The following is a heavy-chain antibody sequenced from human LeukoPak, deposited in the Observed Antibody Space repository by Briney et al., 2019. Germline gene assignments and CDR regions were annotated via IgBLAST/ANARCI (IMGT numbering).Heavy chain of an antibody. V-gene: IGHV3-21*01. CDR3: ARDLQLWDAFDI. D-gene: IGHD5-18*01. Sequence: AGGSLRLSCAASGFTFSSYNMNWVRQAPGKGLEWVSSITSSSSYIYYADSVKGRFTISRDNAKNSLYLQMNSLRAEDTAVYYCARDLQLWDAFDIWGQGTMVAVSS. J-gene: IGHJ3*02. CDR1: GFTFSSYN. CDR2: ITSSSSYI.